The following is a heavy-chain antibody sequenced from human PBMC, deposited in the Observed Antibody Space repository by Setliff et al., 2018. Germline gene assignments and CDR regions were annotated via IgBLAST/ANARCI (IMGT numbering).Heavy chain of an antibody. CDR3: ARTDDYYNFYAY. J-gene: IGHJ4*02. Sequence: SETLSLTCAVSGYSISSSSYYWAWIRQPPGRGLELIGSIFYGGSTYYNPSLKSRVTISIDASKNQFSLKLDSVTAADTAVYYCARTDDYYNFYAYWGQGTLVTVPQ. D-gene: IGHD3-3*01. CDR2: IFYGGST. CDR1: GYSISSSSYY. V-gene: IGHV4-39*07.